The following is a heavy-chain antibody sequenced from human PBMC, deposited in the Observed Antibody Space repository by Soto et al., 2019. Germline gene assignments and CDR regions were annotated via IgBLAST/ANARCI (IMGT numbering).Heavy chain of an antibody. CDR1: GFTFTSSA. CDR2: IVVGSGNT. CDR3: AADRQYCSSTSCYTNCFDP. V-gene: IGHV1-58*01. D-gene: IGHD2-2*02. J-gene: IGHJ5*02. Sequence: QMQLVQSGPEVKKPGTSVKVSCKASGFTFTSSAVQWVRQARGQRLEWIGWIVVGSGNTNYAQKFQERVTITRDMSTSTAYMELSSLSSEDTAVYYCAADRQYCSSTSCYTNCFDPWGQGTLVTVSS.